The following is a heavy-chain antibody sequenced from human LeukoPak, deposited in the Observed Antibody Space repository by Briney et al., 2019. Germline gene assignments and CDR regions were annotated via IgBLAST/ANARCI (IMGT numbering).Heavy chain of an antibody. J-gene: IGHJ4*02. CDR3: ARGRYYYGSGSYLVY. CDR2: INHSGST. D-gene: IGHD3-10*01. Sequence: SETLSLTCAVYGGSFSGYYWSWIRQPPGKGLEWIGEINHSGSTNSNPSLKSRVTISGDTSKNQFSLKLSSVTAADTAVYYCARGRYYYGSGSYLVYWGQGTLVTVSS. CDR1: GGSFSGYY. V-gene: IGHV4-34*01.